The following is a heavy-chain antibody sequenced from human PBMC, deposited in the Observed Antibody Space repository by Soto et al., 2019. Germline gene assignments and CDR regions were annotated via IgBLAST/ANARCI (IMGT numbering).Heavy chain of an antibody. CDR2: IYYSGST. CDR3: ARVISSSSALGLPYYYYGMDV. Sequence: QLQLQESGPGLVKPSETLSLTCTVSGDSISSRSYYWAWIRQPPGKALEWIGSIYYSGSTYDNPSLIRRVTSSVDTSKSHFSLKLSSVTAADTAVYYCARVISSSSALGLPYYYYGMDVWGQGTTVTVSS. CDR1: GDSISSRSYY. V-gene: IGHV4-39*02. D-gene: IGHD6-6*01. J-gene: IGHJ6*02.